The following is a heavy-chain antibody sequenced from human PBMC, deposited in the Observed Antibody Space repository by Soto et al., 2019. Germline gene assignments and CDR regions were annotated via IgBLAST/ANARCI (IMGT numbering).Heavy chain of an antibody. V-gene: IGHV3-23*01. CDR3: AKALGHGGTVPVDY. CDR1: GFTFSSYA. Sequence: EVQLLESGGGLVQPGGSLRLSCAASGFTFSSYAMRWVRQAPGKGLEWVSAISGSGGSTYYADSVKGRFNISRDNSKNTLYLQMNSLRAEDTAVYYCAKALGHGGTVPVDYWGQGTLVTVSS. D-gene: IGHD1-1*01. J-gene: IGHJ4*02. CDR2: ISGSGGST.